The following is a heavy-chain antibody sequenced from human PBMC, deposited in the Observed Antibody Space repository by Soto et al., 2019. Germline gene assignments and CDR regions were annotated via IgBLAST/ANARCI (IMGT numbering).Heavy chain of an antibody. CDR1: GFTFSSYS. CDR2: INRSGTNV. CDR3: ARASSNCAYYFDF. V-gene: IGHV3-48*02. Sequence: EVHLVESGGGLVQPGGSLRLSCAASGFTFSSYSLNWVRQAPGKGLEWVSYINRSGTNVYYADSVRGRFTISRDNAKNTLYLNINSFRDDDMSLYYCARASSNCAYYFDFWGQGTLVTVSS. D-gene: IGHD6-13*01. J-gene: IGHJ4*02.